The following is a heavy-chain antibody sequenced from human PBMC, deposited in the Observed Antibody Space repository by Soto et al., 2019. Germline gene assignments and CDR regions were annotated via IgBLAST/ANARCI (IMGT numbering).Heavy chain of an antibody. V-gene: IGHV4-34*01. CDR1: GGSFSGYY. D-gene: IGHD3-10*01. Sequence: TSETLSLTCAAYGGSFSGYYWSWIRQPPGKGLEWIGEINHSGSTNYNPSLKSRVTISVDTSKNQFSLKLSSVTAADTAVYYCASTMVRGVIAYYGMDVWGQGTTVTVSS. CDR2: INHSGST. J-gene: IGHJ6*02. CDR3: ASTMVRGVIAYYGMDV.